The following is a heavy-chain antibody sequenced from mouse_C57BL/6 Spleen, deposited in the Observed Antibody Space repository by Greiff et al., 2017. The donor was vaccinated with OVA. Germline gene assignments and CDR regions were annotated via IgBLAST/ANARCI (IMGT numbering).Heavy chain of an antibody. Sequence: VQLQQSGPELVKPGASVKISCKASGYPFTDYYMNWVKQSPGKSLEWIGDINPNNGGTSYHPKFKGQATLTVDNSSSTAYMVLRSLSSEYSAFYYCARGGYGSSYVRAMDYWGQGTSVTVSS. J-gene: IGHJ4*01. CDR3: ARGGYGSSYVRAMDY. CDR2: INPNNGGT. V-gene: IGHV1-26*01. D-gene: IGHD1-1*01. CDR1: GYPFTDYY.